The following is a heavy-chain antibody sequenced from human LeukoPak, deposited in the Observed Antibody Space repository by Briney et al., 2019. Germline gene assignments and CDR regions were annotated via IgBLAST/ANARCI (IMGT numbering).Heavy chain of an antibody. CDR1: GFTFSSYS. CDR2: ISSSSSTI. V-gene: IGHV3-48*01. D-gene: IGHD2-2*01. Sequence: GGSLRLSCAASGFTFSSYSMNWVRQAPGKGLEWVSSISSSSSTIYYADSVKGRFTISRDNSKNTLYLQMNSLRAEDTAVYYCARRYCSSTSCYDYWGQGTLVTVSS. CDR3: ARRYCSSTSCYDY. J-gene: IGHJ4*02.